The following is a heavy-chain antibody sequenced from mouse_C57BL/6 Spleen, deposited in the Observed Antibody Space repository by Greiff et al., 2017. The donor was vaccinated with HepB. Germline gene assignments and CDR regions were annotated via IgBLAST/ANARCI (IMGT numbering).Heavy chain of an antibody. Sequence: EVQVVESGGGLVQPGGSLKLSCAASGFTFSDYYMYWVRQTPEKRLEWVAYISNGGGSTYYPDTVKGRFIISRDNAKNTLYLQMSRLKSEDTAMYYCARGRDYAMDYWGQGTSVTVSS. J-gene: IGHJ4*01. CDR1: GFTFSDYY. V-gene: IGHV5-12*01. CDR3: ARGRDYAMDY. CDR2: ISNGGGST.